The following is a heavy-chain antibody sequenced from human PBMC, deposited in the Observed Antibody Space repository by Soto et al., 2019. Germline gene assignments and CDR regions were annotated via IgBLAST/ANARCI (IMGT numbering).Heavy chain of an antibody. D-gene: IGHD3-10*01. V-gene: IGHV4-61*01. CDR2: IYYSGST. J-gene: IGHJ6*02. CDR1: GGSVSSGSYY. Sequence: SETLSLTCTVSGGSVSSGSYYWSWIRQPPGKGLEWIGYIYYSGSTNYNPSLKSRVTISVDTSKNQFSLKLSSVTAADTAVYYCARGVVRGVLYSSYGMDVWGQATTLTVSS. CDR3: ARGVVRGVLYSSYGMDV.